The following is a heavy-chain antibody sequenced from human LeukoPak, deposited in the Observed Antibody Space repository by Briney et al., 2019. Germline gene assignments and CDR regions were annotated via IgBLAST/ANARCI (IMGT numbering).Heavy chain of an antibody. CDR2: IFYDGNNK. V-gene: IGHV3-30-3*01. CDR1: GFSFSSHA. D-gene: IGHD6-19*01. J-gene: IGHJ5*02. Sequence: GGSLRLPCAASGFSFSSHAMHWVRQAPGKGLEWVAVIFYDGNNKHYADSVQGRFTISRDNSKSTLFLQMNSLRPEDTAVYYCARGWAVTGNPTCFDPWGQGTLVTVSS. CDR3: ARGWAVTGNPTCFDP.